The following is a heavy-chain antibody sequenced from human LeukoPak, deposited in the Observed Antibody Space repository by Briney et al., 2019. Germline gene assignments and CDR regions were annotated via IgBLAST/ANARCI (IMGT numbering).Heavy chain of an antibody. Sequence: GGSLRLSCAASGFTFSSYAMHWVRQAPGKGLEWVAVISYDGSNKYYADSVKGRFTISRDNSKNTLYLQMNSLRAEDTAVYYCAKGLRSSWYNDAFDIWGQGTMVTVSS. V-gene: IGHV3-30-3*01. CDR1: GFTFSSYA. D-gene: IGHD6-13*01. J-gene: IGHJ3*02. CDR2: ISYDGSNK. CDR3: AKGLRSSWYNDAFDI.